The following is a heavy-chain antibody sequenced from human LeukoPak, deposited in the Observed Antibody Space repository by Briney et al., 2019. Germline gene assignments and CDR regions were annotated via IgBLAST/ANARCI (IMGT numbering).Heavy chain of an antibody. CDR1: GGTFSSYA. Sequence: ASVKVSCKASGGTFSSYAISCVRNSIGQGLEWMGWISAYNGNTNYALKLQGRVAMTTDTSTSTAYMELRSLRSDDTAVYYCARVGGWASAFDIWGQGTMVTVSS. CDR2: ISAYNGNT. V-gene: IGHV1-18*01. D-gene: IGHD6-19*01. J-gene: IGHJ3*02. CDR3: ARVGGWASAFDI.